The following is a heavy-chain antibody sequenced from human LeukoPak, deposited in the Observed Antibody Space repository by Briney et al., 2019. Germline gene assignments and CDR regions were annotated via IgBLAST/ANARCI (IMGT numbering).Heavy chain of an antibody. CDR3: ARGSWYYDL. V-gene: IGHV3-30*01. Sequence: GGSLRLSCAASGFTFSSYAMHWVRQAPGKGLECVTITSYDGTNKYYADSVKGRFTISRDNSKNTLYLQMNSLRAEDTAVYYCARGSWYYDLWGQGTLVTVSS. D-gene: IGHD6-13*01. CDR2: TSYDGTNK. CDR1: GFTFSSYA. J-gene: IGHJ4*02.